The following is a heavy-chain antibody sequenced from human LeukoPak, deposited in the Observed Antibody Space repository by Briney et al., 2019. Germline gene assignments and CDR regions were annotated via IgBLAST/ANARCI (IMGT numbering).Heavy chain of an antibody. D-gene: IGHD2-21*02. Sequence: SETLSLTCAVYGGSFSGYYWSWIRQPPGKGLEWIGEINHSGSTNYNPSLKSRVTISVDTSKNQFSLKLSSVTAADTAVYYCASGCGGDCYSMYNCFDPWGQGTLVTVSS. J-gene: IGHJ5*02. V-gene: IGHV4-34*01. CDR2: INHSGST. CDR3: ASGCGGDCYSMYNCFDP. CDR1: GGSFSGYY.